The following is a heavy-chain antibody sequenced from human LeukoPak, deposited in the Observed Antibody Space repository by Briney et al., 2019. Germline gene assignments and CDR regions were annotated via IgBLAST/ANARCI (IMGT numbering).Heavy chain of an antibody. CDR1: GFTFRTYG. V-gene: IGHV3-15*01. CDR3: STDFSGGYFGS. Sequence: GGSRNLPLAALGFTFRTYGMNGVARPPGRGLKWVGRIKSKDVGGTTDYAAPVKGRFTISRDDSKKTVYLQMNSLETEDTAVYHCSTDFSGGYFGSWGQGTLVTVSS. J-gene: IGHJ4*02. CDR2: IKSKDVGGTT. D-gene: IGHD1-26*01.